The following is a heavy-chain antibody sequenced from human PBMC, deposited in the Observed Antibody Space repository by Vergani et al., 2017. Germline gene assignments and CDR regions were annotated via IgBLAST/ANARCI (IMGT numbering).Heavy chain of an antibody. CDR1: GGNFGSFG. CDR2: SVPILDIT. D-gene: IGHD1-14*01. CDR3: ARDRTETTDDAFDI. Sequence: VQLVQSGAEMKKPGSSVKVSCKSSGGNFGSFGFSWVRQAPGQGLAWMGRSVPILDITNYAQMFMGRVSITADKSTGTLYLDLSDLRSADTAMYYCARDRTETTDDAFDIWGQGTLVSVSS. J-gene: IGHJ3*02. V-gene: IGHV1-69*09.